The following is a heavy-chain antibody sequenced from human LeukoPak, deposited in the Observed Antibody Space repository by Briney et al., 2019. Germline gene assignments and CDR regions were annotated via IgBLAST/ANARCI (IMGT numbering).Heavy chain of an antibody. CDR3: AKTHLGYKAAADY. D-gene: IGHD6-13*01. V-gene: IGHV3-23*01. CDR2: ISGSGGST. J-gene: IGHJ4*02. CDR1: GFTFSSYA. Sequence: GGSLRLSCAASGFTFSSYAMSWVRQAQGKGLEWVSAISGSGGSTYYADSVKGRFTISRDNSKNTLYLQMNSLRAEDTAVYYCAKTHLGYKAAADYWGQGTLVTVSS.